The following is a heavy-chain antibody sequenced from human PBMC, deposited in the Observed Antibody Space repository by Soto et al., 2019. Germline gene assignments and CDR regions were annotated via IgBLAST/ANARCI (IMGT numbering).Heavy chain of an antibody. CDR2: IRSDSNHI. Sequence: PGGSLRLSCAASGFIFSSFSMNWIRQAPGKGLEWLSYIRSDSNHIGYADSVRGRFTTSSDIAKNSLFLQMSSLRDEDTAVYYCARDLAYAFDYWGQGTLVTVSS. V-gene: IGHV3-48*02. D-gene: IGHD3-16*01. CDR1: GFIFSSFS. CDR3: ARDLAYAFDY. J-gene: IGHJ4*02.